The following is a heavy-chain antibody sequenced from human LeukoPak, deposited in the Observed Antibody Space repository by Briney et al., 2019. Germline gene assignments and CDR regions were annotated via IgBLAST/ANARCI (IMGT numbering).Heavy chain of an antibody. D-gene: IGHD3-22*01. CDR1: GGSISSGYSY. J-gene: IGHJ4*02. Sequence: SETLSLTCTVSGGSISSGYSYWNWIRQPPGKGLEWIGYIHHSGSTEYNPSLRSRVTISIDTSKDQFSLKLYSVTAADTAVYYCARAPGITTIPRFDYWGQGSLVTVSS. CDR3: ARAPGITTIPRFDY. CDR2: IHHSGST. V-gene: IGHV4-30-2*01.